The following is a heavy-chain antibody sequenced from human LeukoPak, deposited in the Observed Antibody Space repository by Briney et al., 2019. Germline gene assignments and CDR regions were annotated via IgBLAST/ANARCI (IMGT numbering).Heavy chain of an antibody. CDR2: FDPEDGET. D-gene: IGHD4-23*01. V-gene: IGHV1-24*01. CDR1: GYTLTELS. CDR3: ARDNSVEDTAWWFDP. Sequence: ASVKVSCKVSGYTLTELSMHWVRQAPGKGLEWMGGFDPEDGETIYAQKFQGRVTMTEDTSTDTAYMELSSLRSEDTAVYYCARDNSVEDTAWWFDPWGQGTLVTVSS. J-gene: IGHJ5*02.